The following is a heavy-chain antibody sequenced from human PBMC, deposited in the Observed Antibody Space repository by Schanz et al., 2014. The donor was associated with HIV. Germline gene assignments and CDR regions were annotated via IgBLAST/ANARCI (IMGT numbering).Heavy chain of an antibody. CDR3: AKMARSVAANTNFDY. Sequence: EQLVESGGGVVQPGRSLRLSCVASGFNFNSYGMHWVRQAPGKGLEWLSTLSGSGDRTYYADSVKGRFTISRDNSKNTLNLRVNSLRVEDTAVYYCAKMARSVAANTNFDYWGQGTLVTVSS. CDR2: LSGSGDRT. D-gene: IGHD6-19*01. V-gene: IGHV3-23*04. J-gene: IGHJ4*02. CDR1: GFNFNSYG.